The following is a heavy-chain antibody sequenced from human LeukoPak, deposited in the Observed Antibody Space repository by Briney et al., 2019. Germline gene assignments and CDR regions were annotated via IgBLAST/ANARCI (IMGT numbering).Heavy chain of an antibody. CDR2: ISSNGGST. Sequence: GGSLRLSCAASGFTFSSYAMHWVRQAPGKGLEYVSAISSNGGSTYYANSVKGRFTISRDNSKNTLYLQMGSLRAEDMAVYYCARDEGGDYYYYMDVWGKGTTVTVSS. CDR1: GFTFSSYA. D-gene: IGHD1-26*01. V-gene: IGHV3-64*01. CDR3: ARDEGGDYYYYMDV. J-gene: IGHJ6*03.